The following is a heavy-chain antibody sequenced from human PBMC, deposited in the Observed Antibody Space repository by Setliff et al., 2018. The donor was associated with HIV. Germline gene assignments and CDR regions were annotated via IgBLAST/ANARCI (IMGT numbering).Heavy chain of an antibody. J-gene: IGHJ4*02. CDR1: GGSISSGYY. Sequence: SETLSLTCTVSGGSISSGYYWAWIRQPPGKGLEWIGSIYHSGTTFYNPSLRSRVTISVDTSKNQFSPKLTSVTAADTAVYYCARHAPGSAYGDAYHFDHWGQGTLVTAPQ. CDR2: IYHSGTT. D-gene: IGHD4-17*01. V-gene: IGHV4-38-2*02. CDR3: ARHAPGSAYGDAYHFDH.